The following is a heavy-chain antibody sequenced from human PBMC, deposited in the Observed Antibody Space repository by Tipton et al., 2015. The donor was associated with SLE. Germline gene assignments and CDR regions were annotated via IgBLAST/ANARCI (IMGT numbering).Heavy chain of an antibody. Sequence: SLRLSCAASGFTFSSYWMSWVRQAPGKGLEWVANIKQDGSEKYYVDSVKGRFTISRDNAKNSLYLQMNSLRAEDTAVYYCARPGIAAARGMDVWGQGTTVTVSS. CDR3: ARPGIAAARGMDV. CDR1: GFTFSSYW. J-gene: IGHJ6*02. CDR2: IKQDGSEK. V-gene: IGHV3-7*01. D-gene: IGHD6-13*01.